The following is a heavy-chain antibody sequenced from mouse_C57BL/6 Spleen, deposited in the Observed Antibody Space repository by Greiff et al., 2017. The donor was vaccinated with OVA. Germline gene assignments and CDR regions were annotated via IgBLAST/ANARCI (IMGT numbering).Heavy chain of an antibody. V-gene: IGHV1-15*01. CDR3: TRSEGYDAVDY. Sequence: QVQLQQSGAELVRPGASVTLSCKASGYTFTDYEMHWVKQTPVHGLEWIGAIDPETGGTAYNQKFKGKAILTAYKSSSTAYMELRSLTSEDSAVYYCTRSEGYDAVDYWGQGTTLTVSS. CDR2: IDPETGGT. J-gene: IGHJ2*01. CDR1: GYTFTDYE. D-gene: IGHD2-2*01.